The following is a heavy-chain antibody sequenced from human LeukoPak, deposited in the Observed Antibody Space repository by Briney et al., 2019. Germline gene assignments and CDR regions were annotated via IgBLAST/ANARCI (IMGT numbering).Heavy chain of an antibody. CDR3: AIGALYGGYYFDY. D-gene: IGHD3-10*01. V-gene: IGHV1-2*02. Sequence: GASVKVSCKASGYTFTGYYMHWVRQAPGQGLEWVGWINPNSGGTNYAQKFQGRVTMTRDTSISTAYMELSRLRSDDTAVYYCAIGALYGGYYFDYWGQGTLVTVSS. CDR2: INPNSGGT. CDR1: GYTFTGYY. J-gene: IGHJ4*02.